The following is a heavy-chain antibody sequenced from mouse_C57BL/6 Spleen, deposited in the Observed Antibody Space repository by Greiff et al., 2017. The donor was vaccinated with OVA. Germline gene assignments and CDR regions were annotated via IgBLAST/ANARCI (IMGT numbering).Heavy chain of an antibody. Sequence: QVQLQQPGAELVKPGASVKLSCKASGYTFTSYWMHWVKQRPGQGLEWIGMIHPNSGSTNYNEKFKSKATLTVDKSSSTAYMQLSSLTSEDSAVYYCARSDYVDAMDYWGQGTSVTVSS. CDR1: GYTFTSYW. J-gene: IGHJ4*01. D-gene: IGHD2-4*01. V-gene: IGHV1-64*01. CDR3: ARSDYVDAMDY. CDR2: IHPNSGST.